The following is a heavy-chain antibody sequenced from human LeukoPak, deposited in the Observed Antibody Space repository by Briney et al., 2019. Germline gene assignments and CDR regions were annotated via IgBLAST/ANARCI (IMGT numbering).Heavy chain of an antibody. CDR2: IYYSRST. J-gene: IGHJ5*02. V-gene: IGHV4-39*01. CDR1: GGSISSSNYY. CDR3: ARHEPKTSSWYKWFDP. Sequence: SETLSLTCTVSGGSISSSNYYWGWIRQPPGKVLGGIGSIYYSRSTYYNPSLKSRGTISVDTSKNQFSLKLSSVTAADTAVYYCARHEPKTSSWYKWFDPWGQGTLVTVSS. D-gene: IGHD6-13*01.